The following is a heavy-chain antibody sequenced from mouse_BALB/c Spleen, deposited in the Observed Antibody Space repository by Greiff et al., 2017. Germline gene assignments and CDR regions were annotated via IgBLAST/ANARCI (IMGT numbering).Heavy chain of an antibody. CDR1: GFTFSSYG. D-gene: IGHD1-1*01. J-gene: IGHJ2*01. CDR3: ARDRTTVFDY. CDR2: INSNGGST. Sequence: EVQLVESGGGLVQPGGSLKLSCAASGFTFSSYGMSWVRQTPDKRLELVATINSNGGSTYYPDSVKGRFTISRDNAKNTLYLQMSSLKSEDTAMYYCARDRTTVFDYWGQGTTLTVSS. V-gene: IGHV5-6-3*01.